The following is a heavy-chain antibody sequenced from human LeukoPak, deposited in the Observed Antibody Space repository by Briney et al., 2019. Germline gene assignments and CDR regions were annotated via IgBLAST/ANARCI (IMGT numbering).Heavy chain of an antibody. Sequence: PGGSLRLSCGASGFTFSEYWMSWVRQAPGRGPEWVANIKGDGSKIYYVDSVKGRFTISRDNGKNSLYLQMNNLRVEDTAVYHCARDGSCFDFWGQGALVTVSS. D-gene: IGHD2-15*01. CDR2: IKGDGSKI. CDR1: GFTFSEYW. V-gene: IGHV3-7*01. J-gene: IGHJ4*02. CDR3: ARDGSCFDF.